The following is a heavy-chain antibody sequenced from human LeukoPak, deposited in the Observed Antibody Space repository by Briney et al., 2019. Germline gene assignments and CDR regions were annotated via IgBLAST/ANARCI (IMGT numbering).Heavy chain of an antibody. J-gene: IGHJ6*02. CDR2: MNPNSGNT. Sequence: ASVKVSCKASGYTFTSYDINWVRQATGQGLEWMGWMNPNSGNTGYAQKFQGRVTMIRNTSISTAYMELSSLRSEDTAVYYCAREGGVASGSYYLYYYYGMDVWGQGTTVTVSS. D-gene: IGHD1-26*01. CDR1: GYTFTSYD. CDR3: AREGGVASGSYYLYYYYGMDV. V-gene: IGHV1-8*01.